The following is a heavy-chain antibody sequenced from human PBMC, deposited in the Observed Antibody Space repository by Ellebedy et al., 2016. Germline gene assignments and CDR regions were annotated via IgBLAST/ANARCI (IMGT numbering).Heavy chain of an antibody. Sequence: GGSLRLSCAASGFTFSNYGMHWVRQAPGKGLEWLAVIWYDGSDKYYADPVKGRFTISRDKSNNTLYLQMNSLRAEDTAVYYCARRIAGRPGNYYGVYVWGQGTTVTVSS. CDR2: IWYDGSDK. V-gene: IGHV3-33*01. J-gene: IGHJ6*02. CDR1: GFTFSNYG. CDR3: ARRIAGRPGNYYGVYV. D-gene: IGHD6-6*01.